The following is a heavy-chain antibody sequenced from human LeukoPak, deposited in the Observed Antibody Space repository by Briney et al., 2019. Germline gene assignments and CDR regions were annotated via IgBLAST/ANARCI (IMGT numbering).Heavy chain of an antibody. CDR3: ARGRHSSWTYYGVWFDP. D-gene: IGHD6-13*01. Sequence: SETLSLTCAVYGGSFSGYYWSWIRQPPGKGLEWIGEINHSGSTNYNPSLKSRVTISVDTSKNQFSLKLSSVTAADTAVYYCARGRHSSWTYYGVWFDPWGQGTLVTVSS. J-gene: IGHJ5*02. V-gene: IGHV4-34*01. CDR2: INHSGST. CDR1: GGSFSGYY.